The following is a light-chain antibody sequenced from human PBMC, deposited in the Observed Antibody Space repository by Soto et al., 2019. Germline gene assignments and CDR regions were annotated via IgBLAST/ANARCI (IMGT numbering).Light chain of an antibody. CDR2: GNS. J-gene: IGLJ1*01. CDR3: QSYDSSLSGV. V-gene: IGLV1-40*01. CDR1: SSNIGAGYD. Sequence: QPVLTQPPSVSGAPGQRVTISCTGSSSNIGAGYDVHWYQQLPGTAPKLLIYGNSNRPSGVPDRFSGSKSGTSASLAITGLQAEDEAGYYCQSYDSSLSGVFGTGTKLTVL.